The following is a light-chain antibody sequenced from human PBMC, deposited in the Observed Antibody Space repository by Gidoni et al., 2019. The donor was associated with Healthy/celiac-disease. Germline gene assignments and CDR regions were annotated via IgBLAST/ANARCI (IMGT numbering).Light chain of an antibody. CDR1: SSDVGGYNY. J-gene: IGLJ3*02. CDR3: SSYTSSSTWV. CDR2: DVS. Sequence: QSALTQPASGSGSPGQSITISCTGTSSDVGGYNYVSWYQQHPGKAPKLMIYDVSNRPSGVSNRFSGSKSGHTASLTISGLQAEDEADYYCSSYTSSSTWVFGGGTKLTVL. V-gene: IGLV2-14*03.